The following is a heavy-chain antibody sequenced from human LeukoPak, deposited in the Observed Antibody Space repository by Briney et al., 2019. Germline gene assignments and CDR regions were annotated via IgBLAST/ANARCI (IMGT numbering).Heavy chain of an antibody. V-gene: IGHV1-46*01. D-gene: IGHD2-8*01. CDR3: ASVYLYGMDV. J-gene: IGHJ6*02. CDR1: GNTFTRNY. CDR2: ISPSGDST. Sequence: ASVKVSCKASGNTFTRNYIQWVRQAPGQGLEWMGIISPSGDSTTYAQKFQGRVTMTRDTSTRTVYMELSSLRSEDTAVYYCASVYLYGMDVWGQGTTVTVSS.